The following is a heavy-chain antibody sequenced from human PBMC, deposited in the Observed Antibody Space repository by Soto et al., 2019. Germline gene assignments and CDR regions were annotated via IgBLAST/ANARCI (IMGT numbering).Heavy chain of an antibody. CDR1: GFAFSSYG. Sequence: QVQLVESGGGVVQPGRPLRLSCAASGFAFSSYGMYWVRQAPGKGLEWVALISYDGSDKYYADSVKGRFTISRDNSKNTLYLQMNSLRDEDTAVYFCAKVRYDSSGYYYKGMDVWGQGTSVTVSS. CDR3: AKVRYDSSGYYYKGMDV. V-gene: IGHV3-30*18. D-gene: IGHD3-22*01. J-gene: IGHJ6*02. CDR2: ISYDGSDK.